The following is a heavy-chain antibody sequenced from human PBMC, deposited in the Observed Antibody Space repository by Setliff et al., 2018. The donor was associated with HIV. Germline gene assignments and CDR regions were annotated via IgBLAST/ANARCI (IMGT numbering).Heavy chain of an antibody. CDR1: GFTFDNVD. CDR2: LSKNSFSI. D-gene: IGHD1-26*01. V-gene: IGHV3-23*01. CDR3: ATWRLRATSPFDN. Sequence: GGSLRLSCAASGFTFDNVDMNWVRQAPGKGPEWVSSLSKNSFSIYYTDSVKGRFTVSRDNSGDTLYLQMNSLRAEDTAVYYCATWRLRATSPFDNWGQGTLFTVSS. J-gene: IGHJ4*02.